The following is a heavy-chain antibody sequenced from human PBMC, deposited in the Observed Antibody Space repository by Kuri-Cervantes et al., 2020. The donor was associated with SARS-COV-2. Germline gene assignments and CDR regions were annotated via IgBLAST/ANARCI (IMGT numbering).Heavy chain of an antibody. J-gene: IGHJ4*02. CDR3: ARGVPVRGSIPVGAGTFDY. Sequence: GSLRLSCAVYGGSFSGYYWSWIRQPAGKGLEWIGRIYTSGSTNYNPSLKSRVTMSVDTSKNQFSLKLSSVTAADTAVYYCARGVPVRGSIPVGAGTFDYWGQGTLVTVSS. V-gene: IGHV4-59*10. CDR1: GGSFSGYY. D-gene: IGHD3-16*01. CDR2: IYTSGST.